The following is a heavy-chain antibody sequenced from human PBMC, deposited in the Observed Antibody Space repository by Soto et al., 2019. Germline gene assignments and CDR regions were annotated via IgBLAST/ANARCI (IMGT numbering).Heavy chain of an antibody. CDR3: ARGGYYDNTWGKLSHYGLDV. CDR1: GYTFISYG. J-gene: IGHJ6*02. D-gene: IGHD3-16*01. V-gene: IGHV1-18*01. CDR2: ISPYNDHT. Sequence: QVQLAQSTGEVKKPGASVRVSCKATGYTFISYGIAWVRQAPGQGFEWMGWISPYNDHTVHAQKFPGRVTMTADTSTRTAYMILRGLKSDDTAVYYCARGGYYDNTWGKLSHYGLDVWGQGTSVSVSS.